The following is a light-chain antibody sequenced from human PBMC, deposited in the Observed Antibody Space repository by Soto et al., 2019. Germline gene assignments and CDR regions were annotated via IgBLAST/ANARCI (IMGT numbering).Light chain of an antibody. V-gene: IGKV1-39*01. CDR1: QSISSY. CDR2: DAS. J-gene: IGKJ1*01. CDR3: QQYDVDSGT. Sequence: DIQMTQSPSSLSASVGDRVTITCRASQSISSYFNWYQQKPGKAPKLLIYDASNLQTGVPSRFSGSGSGTEFTLTISSLHPDDFATYYCQQYDVDSGTFGQGTKVDIK.